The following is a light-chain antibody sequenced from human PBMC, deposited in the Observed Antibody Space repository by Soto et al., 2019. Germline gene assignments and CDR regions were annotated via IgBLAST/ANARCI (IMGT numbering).Light chain of an antibody. Sequence: DIQMTQSPSTLSASVGARATITCRASQSISSWLAWYQQKPGKAPNLLIYKASTLESGVPSRFSGSGSGTEFTLTISSVQPDDFATYYCQQYKSYPLTFGGGTKVDIK. CDR3: QQYKSYPLT. CDR2: KAS. J-gene: IGKJ4*01. CDR1: QSISSW. V-gene: IGKV1-5*03.